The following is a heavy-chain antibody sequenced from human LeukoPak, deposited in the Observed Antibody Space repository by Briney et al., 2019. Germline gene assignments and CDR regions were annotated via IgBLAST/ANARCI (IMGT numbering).Heavy chain of an antibody. J-gene: IGHJ4*02. CDR3: ARGDRSSWFNFDY. CDR1: GFTFSSYV. CDR2: TWYDGTNK. V-gene: IGHV3-33*01. Sequence: PGLSLRLSCAASGFTFSSYVMHWVRQAPGKGLEWVAVTWYDGTNKYFADSVRGRFSISRDNSKNTLYPQMNSLRAEDTTVYYCARGDRSSWFNFDYWGQGTLVTVSS. D-gene: IGHD6-13*01.